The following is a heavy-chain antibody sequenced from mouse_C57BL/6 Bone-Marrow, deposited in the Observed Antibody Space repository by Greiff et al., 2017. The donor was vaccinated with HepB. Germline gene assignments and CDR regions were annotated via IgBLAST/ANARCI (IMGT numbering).Heavy chain of an antibody. CDR1: GYTFTSYW. Sequence: VQLQQPGAELVKPGASVKMSCKASGYTFTSYWITWVKQRPGQGLEWIGDIYPGSGSTNYNEKFKSKATLTVDTSSSTAYMQLSSLTSEDSAVYYCARSYGSSYEYWYFDVWGTGTTVTVSS. CDR3: ARSYGSSYEYWYFDV. J-gene: IGHJ1*03. V-gene: IGHV1-55*01. CDR2: IYPGSGST. D-gene: IGHD1-1*01.